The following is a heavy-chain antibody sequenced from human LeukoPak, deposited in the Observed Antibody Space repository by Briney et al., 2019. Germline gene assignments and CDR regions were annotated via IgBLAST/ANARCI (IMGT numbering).Heavy chain of an antibody. V-gene: IGHV7-4-1*02. J-gene: IGHJ4*02. D-gene: IGHD3-16*02. CDR2: INPNTGNP. Sequence: ASVKVSCKTSGYTFTNYAMNWVRQAPGQGLEWMGWINPNTGNPAYAQGFTGRFVFSLDTSVSTAYLQISSLEAEDTAVYYCAGAIMHLGELSLPSYWGQGTLVTVSS. CDR3: AGAIMHLGELSLPSY. CDR1: GYTFTNYA.